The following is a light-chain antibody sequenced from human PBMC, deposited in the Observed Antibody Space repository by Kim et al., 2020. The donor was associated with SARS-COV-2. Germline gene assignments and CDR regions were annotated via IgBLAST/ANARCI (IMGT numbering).Light chain of an antibody. J-gene: IGLJ3*02. CDR1: SGSIASNY. CDR2: EDN. Sequence: NFMLTQPHSVSESPGKTVTISCTRSSGSIASNYVQWYQQRPGSAPTTVIYEDNQRPSGVPDRFSGSIDSSSNSASLTISGLKTEDEADYYCQSYDSSNPYDWVFGGGTQLTVL. V-gene: IGLV6-57*04. CDR3: QSYDSSNPYDWV.